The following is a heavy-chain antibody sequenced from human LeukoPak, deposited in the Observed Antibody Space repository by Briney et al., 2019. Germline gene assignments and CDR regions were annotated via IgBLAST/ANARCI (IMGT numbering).Heavy chain of an antibody. V-gene: IGHV3-30*18. CDR1: GFTFSSYG. Sequence: GGSLRLSCAASGFTFSSYGMHWVRQAPGKGLEWVAVISYDGSNKYYADSVKGRFTISRDNSKNTLYLQMNSLRAEDTAVYYCAKDLTVLMVYCDAFDIWGHGTMVTVSS. D-gene: IGHD2-8*01. J-gene: IGHJ3*02. CDR3: AKDLTVLMVYCDAFDI. CDR2: ISYDGSNK.